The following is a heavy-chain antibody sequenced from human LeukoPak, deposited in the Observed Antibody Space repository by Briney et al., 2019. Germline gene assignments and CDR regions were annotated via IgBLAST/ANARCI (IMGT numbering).Heavy chain of an antibody. V-gene: IGHV3-23*01. D-gene: IGHD3-16*01. CDR1: GFSFSTYA. CDR3: AKVGAELDAFDI. CDR2: ISGSGGST. Sequence: GGSLRLSCAASGFSFSTYAMNWVRQAPGKGLEWVSAISGSGGSTYYADSVKGRFTISRDNSKNTLYLQMNSLRAEDTAVYYCAKVGAELDAFDIWGQGTMVTVSS. J-gene: IGHJ3*02.